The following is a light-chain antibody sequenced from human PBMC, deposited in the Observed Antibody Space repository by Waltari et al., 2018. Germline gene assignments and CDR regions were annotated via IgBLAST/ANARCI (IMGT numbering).Light chain of an antibody. V-gene: IGKV4-1*01. J-gene: IGKJ1*01. CDR1: QSLLSGSNNKNY. Sequence: ITQSPDSLAVSLGERVTINCKSSQSLLSGSNNKNYLAWYQQKPGQAPKLLIYWESTRESGVPNRFTGGGSGTDFSLTISGLQAEDVALYYCQQYQSTPWSFGQGTKVEIK. CDR3: QQYQSTPWS. CDR2: WES.